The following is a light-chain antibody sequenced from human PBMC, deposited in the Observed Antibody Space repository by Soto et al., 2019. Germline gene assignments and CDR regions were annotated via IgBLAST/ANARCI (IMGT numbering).Light chain of an antibody. CDR1: QSVSSN. V-gene: IGKV3-15*01. CDR2: GAS. CDR3: QQYNNWPQT. J-gene: IGKJ1*01. Sequence: SLSAVTLSLSPGERATLSCRASQSVSSNLAWYQQKPGQAPRLLIYGASTRATGIPARFSGSGSGTEFTLTISSLQSEDFAVYYCQQYNNWPQTFGQGTKVDI.